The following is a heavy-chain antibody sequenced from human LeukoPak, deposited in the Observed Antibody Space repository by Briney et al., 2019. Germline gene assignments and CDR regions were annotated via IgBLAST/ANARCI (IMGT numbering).Heavy chain of an antibody. D-gene: IGHD3-3*01. Sequence: KPSETLSLTCTVSGHPISIYYWRWIPHPPGKGREWIGYIYYSGSTNYNPSLKSRVTISVDTSKNQFSLKLSSVTAADTPVYYCARGNDFWSGSFDPWGQGTLVTVSS. CDR2: IYYSGST. V-gene: IGHV4-59*01. CDR3: ARGNDFWSGSFDP. CDR1: GHPISIYY. J-gene: IGHJ5*02.